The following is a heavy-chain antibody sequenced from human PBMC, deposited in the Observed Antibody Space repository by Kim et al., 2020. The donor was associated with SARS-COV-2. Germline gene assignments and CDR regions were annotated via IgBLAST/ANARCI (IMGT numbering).Heavy chain of an antibody. Sequence: GESLKISCKGSGYSFTSYWIVWVRQMPGKGLEWMGIIYPGDSDTRYSPSFQGQVTISADKSISTAYLQWSSLKASDTAMYYCARVSCTNGVCRPTHHFDYWGQGTLVTVAS. J-gene: IGHJ4*02. CDR3: ARVSCTNGVCRPTHHFDY. CDR1: GYSFTSYW. V-gene: IGHV5-51*01. D-gene: IGHD2-8*01. CDR2: IYPGDSDT.